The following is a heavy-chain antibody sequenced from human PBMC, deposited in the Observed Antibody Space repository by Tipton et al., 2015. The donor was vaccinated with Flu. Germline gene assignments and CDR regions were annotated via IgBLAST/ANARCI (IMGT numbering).Heavy chain of an antibody. CDR2: MNPNSGNT. CDR1: GYTFTSYD. CDR3: ARGRKLRYFDWLPQPPYYYYGMDV. V-gene: IGHV1-8*01. D-gene: IGHD3-9*01. Sequence: QLVQSGAEVKKPGASVKVSCKASGYTFTSYDINWVRQATGQGLEWMGWMNPNSGNTGYAQKFQGRVTMTRNTSISTAYMELSSLRSEDAAVYYCARGRKLRYFDWLPQPPYYYYGMDVWGQGTTVTVSS. J-gene: IGHJ6*02.